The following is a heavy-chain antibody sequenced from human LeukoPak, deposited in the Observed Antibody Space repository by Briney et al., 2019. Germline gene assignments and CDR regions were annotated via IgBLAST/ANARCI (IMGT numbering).Heavy chain of an antibody. D-gene: IGHD5-12*01. Sequence: GGSLRLSCAASGFTFSSYSMNWVRQAPGKGLEWVSSISSSSSYIYYADSVKGRFTISRDNAKNSLYLQMNSLRAEDTAVYYCAKDMIDSGYDNWFDPWGQGTLVTVSS. V-gene: IGHV3-21*04. J-gene: IGHJ5*02. CDR3: AKDMIDSGYDNWFDP. CDR1: GFTFSSYS. CDR2: ISSSSSYI.